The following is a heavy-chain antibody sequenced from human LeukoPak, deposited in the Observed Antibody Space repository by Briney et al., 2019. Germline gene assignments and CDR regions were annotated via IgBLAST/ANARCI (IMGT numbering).Heavy chain of an antibody. D-gene: IGHD2-2*01. CDR1: GYIFTTYY. CDR2: INPSGGST. CDR3: AKDIVVVPAATGIDY. J-gene: IGHJ4*02. V-gene: IGHV1-46*01. Sequence: ASVKVSCRASGYIFTTYYMHWVRQAPGQGLEWMGIINPSGGSTSYAQKFQGRVTMTRDTSTSTVYMELSSLRSEDTAVYYCAKDIVVVPAATGIDYWGQGTLVTVSS.